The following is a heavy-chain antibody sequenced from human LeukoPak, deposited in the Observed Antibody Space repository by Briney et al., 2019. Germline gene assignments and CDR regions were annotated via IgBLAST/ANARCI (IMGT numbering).Heavy chain of an antibody. CDR2: IYSGSNT. V-gene: IGHV3-53*01. CDR3: ARDPDGYRQGHHFDY. CDR1: GFTVSSNY. D-gene: IGHD5-18*01. Sequence: GGSLRLSCAASGFTVSSNYMSWVRQAPGKGLEWVSVIYSGSNTDYADSVKGRFTISRDNSKNTLYLQMNSLKAEDTAVYYCARDPDGYRQGHHFDYWGQGTLVTVSS. J-gene: IGHJ4*02.